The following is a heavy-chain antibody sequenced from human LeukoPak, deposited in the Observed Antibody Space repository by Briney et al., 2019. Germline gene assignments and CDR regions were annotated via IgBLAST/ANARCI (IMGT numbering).Heavy chain of an antibody. CDR1: GGSFSGYY. CDR3: ANLGSSSSFGFDY. J-gene: IGHJ4*02. V-gene: IGHV4-34*01. CDR2: INHSGST. D-gene: IGHD6-6*01. Sequence: SETLSLTCAVYGGSFSGYYWSWIRQPPGKGLEWIGEINHSGSTNYNPSLKSRVTISVDTSKNQFSLKLSSVTAADTAVYYCANLGSSSSFGFDYWGQGTLVTVSS.